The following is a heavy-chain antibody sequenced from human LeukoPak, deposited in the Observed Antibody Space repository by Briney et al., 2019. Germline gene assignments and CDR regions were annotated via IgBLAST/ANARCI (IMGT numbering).Heavy chain of an antibody. D-gene: IGHD6-19*01. CDR1: GGSISSYY. Sequence: SETLSLTCTVSGGSISSYYWSWIRQPPGKGLEWIGYIYYSGSTSYNPSLKSRVTISVDTSKNQFSLKLFSVTAADTAVYYCARAVAGAGWFDPWGQGTLVTVSS. CDR2: IYYSGST. V-gene: IGHV4-59*01. CDR3: ARAVAGAGWFDP. J-gene: IGHJ5*02.